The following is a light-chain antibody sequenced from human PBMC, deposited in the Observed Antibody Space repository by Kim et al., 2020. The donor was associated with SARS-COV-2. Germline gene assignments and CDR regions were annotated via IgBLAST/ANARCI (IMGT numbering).Light chain of an antibody. J-gene: IGKJ2*01. CDR3: QQYYSYPPA. CDR2: AAS. V-gene: IGKV1-8*01. CDR1: QGISSY. Sequence: AIRITQSPSSLSASTGDRVTITCRASQGISSYLAWYQQKPGKAPKLLIYAASTLQSGVPSRFSGSGFGTDFTLTISCLQSEDFATYYCQQYYSYPPAFGQGTKLEI.